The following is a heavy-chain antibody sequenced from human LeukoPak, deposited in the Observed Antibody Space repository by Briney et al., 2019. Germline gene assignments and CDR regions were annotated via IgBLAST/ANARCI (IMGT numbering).Heavy chain of an antibody. D-gene: IGHD3-10*01. Sequence: GASVKVFCKASGYTFTSYAMHWVRQAPGQRLEWIGWINAGNGNTKYSQKFQGRVTITRDTSASTAYMELSSLRSEDTAVYYCARGLWFGELLGGYYFDYWGQGTLVTVSS. V-gene: IGHV1-3*01. CDR3: ARGLWFGELLGGYYFDY. J-gene: IGHJ4*02. CDR2: INAGNGNT. CDR1: GYTFTSYA.